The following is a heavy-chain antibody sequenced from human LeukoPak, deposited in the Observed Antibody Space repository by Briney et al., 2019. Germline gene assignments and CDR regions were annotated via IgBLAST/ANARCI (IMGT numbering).Heavy chain of an antibody. CDR2: INLNNGGT. J-gene: IGHJ6*02. Sequence: GASVKVSCKASGYTFKDYYMHWVRQAPGQGLEWMGWINLNNGGTNYAQKFQGRVTMTRDTSISTAYMELSRLTPDDTAVYYCGRPRERGALYGMDVWGRGTTVTVSS. CDR3: GRPRERGALYGMDV. V-gene: IGHV1-2*02. D-gene: IGHD1-26*01. CDR1: GYTFKDYY.